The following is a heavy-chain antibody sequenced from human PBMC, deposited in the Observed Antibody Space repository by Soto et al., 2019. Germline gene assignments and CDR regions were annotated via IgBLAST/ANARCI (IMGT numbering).Heavy chain of an antibody. CDR3: SVCLGELSSPHLYGMDV. D-gene: IGHD3-16*02. CDR2: ISYDGSSK. V-gene: IGHV3-30-3*01. J-gene: IGHJ6*02. CDR1: GFTFSSYA. Sequence: GGSLRLSCAASGFTFSSYAMHWVRQAPGKGLEWVAVISYDGSSKYYADSVKGRFTISRDNSKNTLYLQMNSLRAEDTAVYYCSVCLGELSSPHLYGMDVWGQGTTVTVSS.